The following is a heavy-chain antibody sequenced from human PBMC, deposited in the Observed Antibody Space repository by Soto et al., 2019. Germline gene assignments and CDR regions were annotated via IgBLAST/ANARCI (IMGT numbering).Heavy chain of an antibody. V-gene: IGHV3-23*01. J-gene: IGHJ4*02. CDR1: GFTFTNYV. D-gene: IGHD2-2*01. Sequence: EVQLLESGGGLVQPGGSLRLSCAASGFTFTNYVMTWVRQVPGKGLEWVSCVSGGSGNTYYADSAKGRFTISRDNSKNTLYLQMNSLKADDAAVYYCARGGSASCDHSHDSWGQGTLVTVSS. CDR2: VSGGSGNT. CDR3: ARGGSASCDHSHDS.